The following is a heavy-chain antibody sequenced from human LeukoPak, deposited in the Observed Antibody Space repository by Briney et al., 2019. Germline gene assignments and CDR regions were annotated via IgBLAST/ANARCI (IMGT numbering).Heavy chain of an antibody. V-gene: IGHV1-18*04. J-gene: IGHJ4*02. D-gene: IGHD3-22*01. CDR1: GYTFTNYG. CDR3: ARASPSYDSRLGDY. CDR2: ISTYTGNT. Sequence: ASVKVSCKASGYTFTNYGISWMRQAPGQGLEWMGWISTYTGNTNYAQKLQGSVTMTTDTATSTAYMELRSLTSDDTAVYYCARASPSYDSRLGDYWGQGTLVTVSS.